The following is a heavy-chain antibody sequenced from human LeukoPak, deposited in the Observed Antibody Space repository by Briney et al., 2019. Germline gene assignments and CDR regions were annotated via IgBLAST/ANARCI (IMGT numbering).Heavy chain of an antibody. Sequence: SETLSLTCTVSGGSISSSSYYWGWIRQPPGKGLEWIGSIYYSGSTYYNPSLKSRVTVSVDTSKNQFSLKLSSVTAADTAVYYCARTYDSSGYFDYWGQGTLVTVSS. CDR2: IYYSGST. CDR1: GGSISSSSYY. J-gene: IGHJ4*02. V-gene: IGHV4-39*07. D-gene: IGHD3-22*01. CDR3: ARTYDSSGYFDY.